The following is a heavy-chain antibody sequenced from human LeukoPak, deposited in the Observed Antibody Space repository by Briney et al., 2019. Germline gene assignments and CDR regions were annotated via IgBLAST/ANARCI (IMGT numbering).Heavy chain of an antibody. J-gene: IGHJ6*02. Sequence: SSETLSLTCNVFGGSIGSYYWSWIRQSPGKGLEWIGYLYYSGSTDYNPSLKSRVTISVDTPKNQFSLNLSSVTAADTAVYYCARHREDYYYYGMDVWGQGTTVTVSS. V-gene: IGHV4-59*08. CDR3: ARHREDYYYYGMDV. CDR1: GGSIGSYY. CDR2: LYYSGST.